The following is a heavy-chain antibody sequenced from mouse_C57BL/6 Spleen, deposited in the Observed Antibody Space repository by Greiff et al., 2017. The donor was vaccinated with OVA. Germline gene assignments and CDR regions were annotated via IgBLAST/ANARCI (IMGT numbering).Heavy chain of an antibody. V-gene: IGHV1-59*01. Sequence: QVQLQQPGAELVRPGTSVKLSCKASGYTFTSYWMHWVKQRPGQGLEWIGVIDPSDSGTNYTQKFKGKATLTVDKSSSTAYMQLSSLTSEDSAVDDWANCNDDYDAMDYWGQGTSVTVSS. J-gene: IGHJ4*01. CDR2: IDPSDSGT. CDR1: GYTFTSYW. CDR3: ANCNDDYDAMDY. D-gene: IGHD2-1*01.